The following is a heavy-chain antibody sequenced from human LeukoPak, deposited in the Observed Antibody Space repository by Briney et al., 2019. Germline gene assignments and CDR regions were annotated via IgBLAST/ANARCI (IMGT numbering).Heavy chain of an antibody. V-gene: IGHV4-34*01. CDR2: INHSGST. CDR1: GGSFSGYY. D-gene: IGHD3-10*01. Sequence: SETLSLTCAVYGGSFSGYYWSWIRQPPGKGLEWIGEINHSGSTNYNPSLKSRVTISVDTSKNQFSLKLSSVTAADTAVYYCARILLYGSGSYLARGDAFDIWGQGTMVTVSS. CDR3: ARILLYGSGSYLARGDAFDI. J-gene: IGHJ3*02.